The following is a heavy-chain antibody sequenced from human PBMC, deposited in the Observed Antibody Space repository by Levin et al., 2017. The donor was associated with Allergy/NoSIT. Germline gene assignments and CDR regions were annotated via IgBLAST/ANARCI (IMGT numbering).Heavy chain of an antibody. J-gene: IGHJ4*02. V-gene: IGHV3-48*03. CDR3: ASGPISNY. CDR2: IDEGGDTL. CDR1: GFAFSTYE. Sequence: SCEASGFAFSTYEMTWVRQAPGKGLEWVSYIDEGGDTLYYADSVKGRFTISRDNAKNSLFLQMSSLRAEDTAIYYCASGPISNYWGQGTLVTVSS. D-gene: IGHD5-24*01.